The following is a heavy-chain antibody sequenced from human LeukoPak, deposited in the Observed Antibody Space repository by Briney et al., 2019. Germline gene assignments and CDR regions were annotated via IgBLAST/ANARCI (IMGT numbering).Heavy chain of an antibody. CDR3: ARGTYYFDY. Sequence: SETLSLTCTVSGGSSSSSSYYWGWIRQPPGKGLEWIGSKYHSGSTFYNPSLKSRVTMSVDTSKNQFSLKLTSVTAADTAVYYCARGTYYFDYWGQGTLVTVSS. CDR1: GGSSSSSSYY. V-gene: IGHV4-39*07. CDR2: KYHSGST. D-gene: IGHD3/OR15-3a*01. J-gene: IGHJ4*02.